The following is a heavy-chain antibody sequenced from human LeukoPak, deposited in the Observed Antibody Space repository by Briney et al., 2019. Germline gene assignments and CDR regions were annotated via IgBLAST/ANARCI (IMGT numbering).Heavy chain of an antibody. CDR1: GGSISSSNYY. Sequence: PSETLSLTXTVSGGSISSSNYYWGWIRQPPGKGLEWIGSIYYSGSTYYNPSLKSRLTISVHTPKNQFSPKLTSVTAADTAVYYCARAVVVTAMWIVYYFDYWGQGTLVTVSS. CDR2: IYYSGST. D-gene: IGHD2-21*02. CDR3: ARAVVVTAMWIVYYFDY. V-gene: IGHV4-39*01. J-gene: IGHJ4*02.